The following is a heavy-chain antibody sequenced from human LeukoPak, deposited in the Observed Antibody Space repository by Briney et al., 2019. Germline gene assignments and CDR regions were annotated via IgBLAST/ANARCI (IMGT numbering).Heavy chain of an antibody. CDR2: INSDGSST. D-gene: IGHD1-26*01. CDR1: GFTFSSYW. Sequence: QTGGSLRLSCAASGFTFSSYWMHWVRQAPGKGLVWVSRINSDGSSTSYADSVKGRFTISRDNAKNTLYLQMNSLRAEGTAVYYCARMMGGSYYIWGTPYFDCGGQGTLVTVSS. CDR3: ARMMGGSYYIWGTPYFDC. J-gene: IGHJ4*02. V-gene: IGHV3-74*01.